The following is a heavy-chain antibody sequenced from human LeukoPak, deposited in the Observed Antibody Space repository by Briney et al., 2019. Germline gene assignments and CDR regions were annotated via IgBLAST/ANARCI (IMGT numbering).Heavy chain of an antibody. V-gene: IGHV3-15*07. J-gene: IGHJ4*02. CDR1: GFTFSNAW. D-gene: IGHD3-22*01. Sequence: GGSLRLSCAASGFTFSNAWMNWVRQAPGKGLEWVGRIKSRTDGGTTDYAAPVKGRFTISRDDSKNTLYLQMNSLKTEDTAVYYCSTTYYYDSSEGYWGQGTLVTVSS. CDR2: IKSRTDGGTT. CDR3: STTYYYDSSEGY.